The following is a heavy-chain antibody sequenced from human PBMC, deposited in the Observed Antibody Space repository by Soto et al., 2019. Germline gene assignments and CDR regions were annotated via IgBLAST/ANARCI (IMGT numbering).Heavy chain of an antibody. J-gene: IGHJ6*02. D-gene: IGHD3-10*01. V-gene: IGHV5-51*01. CDR2: IYPGDSDT. Sequence: GESLKLSCEGSGYSVTIYWIRWMRQMPGKGLEWMGIIYPGDSDTRYSPSFQGQVTISADKSISTAYLQWSSLKASDTAMYYCARAMVRGKNYYGVDVWGQGTTVTVSS. CDR1: GYSVTIYW. CDR3: ARAMVRGKNYYGVDV.